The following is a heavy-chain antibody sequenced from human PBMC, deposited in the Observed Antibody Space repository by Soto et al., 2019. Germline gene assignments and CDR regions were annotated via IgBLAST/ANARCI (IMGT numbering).Heavy chain of an antibody. D-gene: IGHD2-21*02. CDR3: ARHGHGGNSDDYYGMDV. Sequence: QLQLQESGPGLVKPSETLSLTCTVSGGSISSSSYYWGWIRQPPGKGLEWIGSIYYSGSTYYNPSSKSRVTISVDTSKNQFALKRSSVTAADTAVYYCARHGHGGNSDDYYGMDVWGQGTTVTVSS. V-gene: IGHV4-39*01. CDR1: GGSISSSSYY. CDR2: IYYSGST. J-gene: IGHJ6*02.